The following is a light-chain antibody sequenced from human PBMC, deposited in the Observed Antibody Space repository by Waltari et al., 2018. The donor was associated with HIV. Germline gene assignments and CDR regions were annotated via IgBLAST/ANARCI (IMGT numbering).Light chain of an antibody. CDR3: CSYGGSSTWV. J-gene: IGLJ3*02. V-gene: IGLV2-23*01. CDR2: EAI. Sequence: QSALTQPASVSGSPGQSITLSCTGTSSDVGNYTLVPWSQQHPGKAPKLIIYEAIKRPSGVSNRISASKSGNTASLTISGLQAEDEADYYCCSYGGSSTWVFGGGTKVTVL. CDR1: SSDVGNYTL.